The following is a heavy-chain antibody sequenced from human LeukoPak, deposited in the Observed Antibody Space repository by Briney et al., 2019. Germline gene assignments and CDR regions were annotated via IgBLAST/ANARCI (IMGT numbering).Heavy chain of an antibody. D-gene: IGHD3/OR15-3a*01. J-gene: IGHJ3*02. CDR2: INHSGST. CDR1: GGSFSGYY. Sequence: SETLSLTCAVYGGSFSGYYWSWIRQPPGKGLEWIGEINHSGSTNYNPSLKGRVTISVDTSKNQFSLKLSSVTAADTAVYYCARDFAFDIWGQGTMVTVSS. V-gene: IGHV4-34*01. CDR3: ARDFAFDI.